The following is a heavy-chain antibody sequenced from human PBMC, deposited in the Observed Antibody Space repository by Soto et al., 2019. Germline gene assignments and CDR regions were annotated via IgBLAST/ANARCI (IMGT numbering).Heavy chain of an antibody. CDR2: LHHGGST. J-gene: IGHJ4*02. CDR1: RYSINNNNW. D-gene: IGHD5-12*01. V-gene: IGHV4-4*02. CDR3: TKNSAYALDY. Sequence: QVLLQESGPGLVKPSEPLSLTCDVSRYSINNNNWWSWVRQPPGGGLEWIGELHHGGSTNYNPSLESRVTFSVDISKNQFFLKLSSVTAADTAVYYCTKNSAYALDYWGQGTLVTVSS.